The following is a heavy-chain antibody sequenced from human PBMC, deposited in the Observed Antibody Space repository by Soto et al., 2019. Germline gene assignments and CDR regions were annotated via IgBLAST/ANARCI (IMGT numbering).Heavy chain of an antibody. J-gene: IGHJ4*02. CDR1: GFTFSNAW. CDR2: IKSKTDGGTT. Sequence: EVQLVESGGGLVKPGGSLRLSCAASGFTFSNAWMNWVRQAPGKGLEWVGRIKSKTDGGTTDYAAPVKGRFTISRDDSKNPLYLQMNSLKTEDTAVYYSPTDFFYDISVYFPYYFDSGGQGTLVTVPS. V-gene: IGHV3-15*07. D-gene: IGHD3-22*01. CDR3: PTDFFYDISVYFPYYFDS.